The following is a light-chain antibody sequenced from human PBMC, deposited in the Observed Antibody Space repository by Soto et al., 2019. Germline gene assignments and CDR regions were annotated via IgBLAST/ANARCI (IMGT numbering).Light chain of an antibody. V-gene: IGKV3-11*01. Sequence: EIVLTQSAGTLPFSPGEKATLSSRASQSVTNFLAWSQQKPCQSPSLLIYNASHIATGIPARFSGSGSGTDFTLTISSLEPEDFAVYYCQQRYRWPETFGQGTKVDIK. CDR3: QQRYRWPET. J-gene: IGKJ1*01. CDR2: NAS. CDR1: QSVTNF.